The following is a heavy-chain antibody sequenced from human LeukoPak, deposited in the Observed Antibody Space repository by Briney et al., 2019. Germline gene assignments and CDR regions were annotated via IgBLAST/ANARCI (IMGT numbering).Heavy chain of an antibody. CDR3: AKDATPALGTVYMDV. CDR2: ISNFGDII. J-gene: IGHJ6*03. Sequence: GGSLRLSCGASGFTFSSYEMNWVRQAPGKGLEWISHISNFGDIIHYADSVEGRFTISRDNDKNSIYLQMNSLRAEDTAVYYCAKDATPALGTVYMDVWGKGTTVTISS. CDR1: GFTFSSYE. D-gene: IGHD6-13*01. V-gene: IGHV3-48*03.